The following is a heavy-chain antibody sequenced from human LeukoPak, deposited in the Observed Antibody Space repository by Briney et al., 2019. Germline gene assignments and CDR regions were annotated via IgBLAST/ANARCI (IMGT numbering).Heavy chain of an antibody. CDR2: IYYSGST. CDR1: GGSISSYY. J-gene: IGHJ4*02. Sequence: SETLSLTCTVSGGSISSYYWSWIRQPPGKGLEWIGYIYYSGSTNYNPSLKSRVTISVDTSKNQFSLKLSSVTAADTAVYYCARTGYSSGWYFDYWGQGTLVTVSS. V-gene: IGHV4-59*01. CDR3: ARTGYSSGWYFDY. D-gene: IGHD6-19*01.